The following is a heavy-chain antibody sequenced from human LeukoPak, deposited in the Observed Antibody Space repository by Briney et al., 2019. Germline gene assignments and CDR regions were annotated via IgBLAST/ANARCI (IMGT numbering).Heavy chain of an antibody. Sequence: ASVKDSCKASGYIFTDYYIHWVRQAPGQGFEWMGWITHPTGVRKFAQKFQGRVTLTSDTSISTVYLELNNLTPDDTAVYFCVCWAGANSDVASFDYWGQGTLVTISS. CDR3: VCWAGANSDVASFDY. D-gene: IGHD2-21*01. J-gene: IGHJ4*02. CDR2: ITHPTGVR. CDR1: GYIFTDYY. V-gene: IGHV1-2*02.